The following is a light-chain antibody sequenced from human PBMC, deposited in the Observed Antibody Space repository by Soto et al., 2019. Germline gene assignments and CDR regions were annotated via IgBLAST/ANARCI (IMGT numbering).Light chain of an antibody. Sequence: QSVLTQPPSVSGAPGQRVTISCTGSSSNIGAGYDVHWYQQLPGTAPKLLIYGNSNRPSGVPDRFSGSESGTSASLAITGLQAEDEADYYCQSYDSSLGAHVVFGGGTKVTVL. CDR1: SSNIGAGYD. V-gene: IGLV1-40*01. CDR3: QSYDSSLGAHVV. CDR2: GNS. J-gene: IGLJ2*01.